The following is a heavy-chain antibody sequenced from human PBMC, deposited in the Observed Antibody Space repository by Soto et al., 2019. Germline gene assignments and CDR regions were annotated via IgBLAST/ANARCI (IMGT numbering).Heavy chain of an antibody. D-gene: IGHD3-9*01. CDR2: INAGNGNT. Sequence: ASVKVSCKASGYTFTSYAMHWVRQAPGQRLEWMGWINAGNGNTKYSQKFQGRVTITTDTSTSTAYMELRSLRSDDTAVYYCSRALTFSDILTGYYFWFDPWGQGTLVTVSS. CDR3: SRALTFSDILTGYYFWFDP. CDR1: GYTFTSYA. J-gene: IGHJ5*02. V-gene: IGHV1-3*01.